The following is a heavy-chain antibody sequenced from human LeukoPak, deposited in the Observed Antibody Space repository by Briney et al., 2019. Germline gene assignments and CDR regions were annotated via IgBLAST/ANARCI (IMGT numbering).Heavy chain of an antibody. J-gene: IGHJ4*02. CDR3: VTAGPKMVRGVSPDYFDY. V-gene: IGHV1-2*02. CDR1: GYTFTGYY. Sequence: ASVKVSCKASGYTFTGYYMHWVRQAPGQGLEWMGWINPNSGGTNYAQKFQGRVTMTRDTSISTAYMELSRLRSDDTAVYYCVTAGPKMVRGVSPDYFDYWGQGTLVTVSS. D-gene: IGHD3-10*01. CDR2: INPNSGGT.